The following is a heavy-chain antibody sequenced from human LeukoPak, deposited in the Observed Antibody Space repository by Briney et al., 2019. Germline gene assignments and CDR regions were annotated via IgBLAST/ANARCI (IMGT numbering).Heavy chain of an antibody. CDR1: GFTFSSYS. CDR2: ISSSSSYI. V-gene: IGHV3-21*01. CDR3: ARDLKLFRQLVSYFDY. J-gene: IGHJ4*02. D-gene: IGHD6-6*01. Sequence: GGSLRLSCAASGFTFSSYSMNWVRQAPGKGLEWVSSISSSSSYIYYADSVKGRFTISRDNAKNSLYLQMNGLRAEDTAVYYCARDLKLFRQLVSYFDYWGQGTLVTVSS.